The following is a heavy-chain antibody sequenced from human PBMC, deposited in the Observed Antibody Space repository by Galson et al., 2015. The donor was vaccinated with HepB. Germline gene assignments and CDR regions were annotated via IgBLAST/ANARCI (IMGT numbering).Heavy chain of an antibody. CDR3: ARAVHSSGSRGSWYFER. Sequence: SLRLSCAASGFTFSDYYMAWIRQALGKGLEWVSYLSSRSSYYTNYADSVKGRFTISRDNAKNSLLLQMNSLRAEDTAVYYCARAVHSSGSRGSWYFERSCRGTLVTVAS. CDR1: GFTFSDYY. CDR2: LSSRSSYYT. D-gene: IGHD6-19*01. J-gene: IGHJ2*01. V-gene: IGHV3-11*05.